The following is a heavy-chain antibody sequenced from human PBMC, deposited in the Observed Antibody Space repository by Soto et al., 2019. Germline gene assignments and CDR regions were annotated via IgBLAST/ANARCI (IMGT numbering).Heavy chain of an antibody. CDR1: GGTFSSYA. CDR2: IIPIFGTA. J-gene: IGHJ5*02. D-gene: IGHD3-22*01. Sequence: SVKVSCKASGGTFSSYAISWVRQAPGQGLEWMGGIIPIFGTANYAQKFQGRVTITADESTSTAYMELSSLRSEDTAVYYCARAYYYDTSGLIWFDTWGQGTLVTVSS. V-gene: IGHV1-69*13. CDR3: ARAYYYDTSGLIWFDT.